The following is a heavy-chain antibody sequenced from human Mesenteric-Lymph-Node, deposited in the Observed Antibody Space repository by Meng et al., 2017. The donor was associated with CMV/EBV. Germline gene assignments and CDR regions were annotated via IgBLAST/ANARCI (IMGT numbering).Heavy chain of an antibody. V-gene: IGHV1-2*02. CDR1: GYTFTDYF. CDR3: ARIPGATGSTLDY. J-gene: IGHJ4*02. CDR2: INPNTGGT. D-gene: IGHD1-1*01. Sequence: ASVKVSCKASGYTFTDYFMHWVRQAPGQGLEWMGWINPNTGGTNYAQKFQGRVTMTRDTSLSTAYMELSSLRSDDTALYYCARIPGATGSTLDYWGQGTPVTVSS.